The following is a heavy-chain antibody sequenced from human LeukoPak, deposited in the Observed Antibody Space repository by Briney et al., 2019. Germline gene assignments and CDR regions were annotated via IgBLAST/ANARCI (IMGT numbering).Heavy chain of an antibody. J-gene: IGHJ4*02. V-gene: IGHV4-34*01. CDR1: GGSFSDYY. CDR3: ARDRMGTVMVPIDY. CDR2: IDQNGDT. D-gene: IGHD5-18*01. Sequence: PSETLSLTCGVYGGSFSDYYWNWIRQPPGKGLEWIAEIDQNGDTIYNPSLESRVTISVDTSKNQFSLKLRSVTAADTAVYYCARDRMGTVMVPIDYWGQGTLVTVSS.